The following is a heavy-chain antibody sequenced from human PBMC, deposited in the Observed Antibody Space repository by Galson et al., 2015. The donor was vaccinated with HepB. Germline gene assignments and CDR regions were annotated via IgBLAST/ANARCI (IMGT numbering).Heavy chain of an antibody. Sequence: SLRLSCAASGFTFSSFSMNWVRQAPGKGLEWVSSISTSGSYISYADSVKGRFTISRDNAKNSLSLQMDSLRAEDTAVYYCARDQGYCSGTRCPNWFDSWGQGTLVTVSS. CDR1: GFTFSSFS. V-gene: IGHV3-21*01. D-gene: IGHD2-2*01. CDR2: ISTSGSYI. J-gene: IGHJ5*01. CDR3: ARDQGYCSGTRCPNWFDS.